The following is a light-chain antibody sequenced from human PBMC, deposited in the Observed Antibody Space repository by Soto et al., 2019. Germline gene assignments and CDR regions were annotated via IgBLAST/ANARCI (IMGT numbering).Light chain of an antibody. CDR1: TGAVTSGHY. CDR2: DTR. V-gene: IGLV7-46*01. J-gene: IGLJ3*02. CDR3: LLYYSGARV. Sequence: QAVVTQEPSLTVSPGGTVALTCGSSTGAVTSGHYPYWFQQKPGQAPRTLIYDTRNKHSWTPARFSASLLGGKAALTLSGAQPEDEAEYYCLLYYSGARVFGGGTKLTVL.